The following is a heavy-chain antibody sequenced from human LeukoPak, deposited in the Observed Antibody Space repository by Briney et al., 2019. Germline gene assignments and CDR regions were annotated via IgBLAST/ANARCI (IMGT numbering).Heavy chain of an antibody. V-gene: IGHV4-39*01. CDR3: ARRSGTRDWYFDY. CDR1: GDSISSSTYC. CDR2: IHYSGST. J-gene: IGHJ4*02. Sequence: PSETLSLTCTGSGDSISSSTYCWGCIRQPPGKGLEWIGYIHYSGSTYYTPSLKSRVTVSVDTSKNQFSLKLNSVTAADTAVYYCARRSGTRDWYFDYWGQGTLVTVSS. D-gene: IGHD1-14*01.